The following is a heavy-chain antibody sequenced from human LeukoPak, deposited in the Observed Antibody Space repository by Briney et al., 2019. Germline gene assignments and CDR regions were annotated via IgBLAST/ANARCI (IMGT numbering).Heavy chain of an antibody. CDR2: IWYDGSIK. Sequence: PGGSLRLVCTASRFTFSNYGTHWVRQAPGKGLEWVALIWYDGSIKYYADSVKGRFTTSRDNSKNTLYLQMNSLRAEDTAVYYGARGRVLRPDAFDISGQGTMGTVSS. CDR3: ARGRVLRPDAFDI. CDR1: RFTFSNYG. J-gene: IGHJ3*02. D-gene: IGHD4/OR15-4a*01. V-gene: IGHV3-33*01.